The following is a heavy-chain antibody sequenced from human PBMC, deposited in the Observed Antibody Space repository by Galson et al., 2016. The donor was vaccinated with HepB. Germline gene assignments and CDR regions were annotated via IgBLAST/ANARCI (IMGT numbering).Heavy chain of an antibody. V-gene: IGHV4-34*01. J-gene: IGHJ4*02. Sequence: SETLSLTCAVYGGSYSGHFCTWIRQSPGKGLEWIGEINHSGDTNYNPSLKSRVTISADTSNHQFSLKLTSVTAADTAVYFCARPSPFDSTGLAFDIWGQGTLVTVSS. CDR3: ARPSPFDSTGLAFDI. D-gene: IGHD3-22*01. CDR2: INHSGDT. CDR1: GGSYSGHF.